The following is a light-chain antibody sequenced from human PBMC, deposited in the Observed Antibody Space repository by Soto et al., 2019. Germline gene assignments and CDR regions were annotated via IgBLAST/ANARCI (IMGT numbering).Light chain of an antibody. J-gene: IGLJ1*01. CDR3: ASWDDSLNGPV. V-gene: IGLV1-44*01. Sequence: QSVLTQPPSASGTPGQRVTISCSGSSSNVGGNPVNWYQHVPTTAPKLLIYTNTQRPSGVPDQFSGSKSGTSASLAISGLQSEDEADYYCASWDDSLNGPVFGTGTKLTVL. CDR2: TNT. CDR1: SSNVGGNP.